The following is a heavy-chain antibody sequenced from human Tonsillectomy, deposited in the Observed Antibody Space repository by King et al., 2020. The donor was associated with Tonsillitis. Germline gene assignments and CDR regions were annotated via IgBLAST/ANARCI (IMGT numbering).Heavy chain of an antibody. D-gene: IGHD3-9*01. Sequence: VQLVESGGGLVQPGGSLRLSCAASGFTFSSYWMHWVRQAPGKGLVWVSRINSDGSSTSYADSVKGRFTISRDNAKNTLDLQMNSLRAEDTAVYYCARGPLYYDILTGYYSLYFDYWGQGTLVTVSS. V-gene: IGHV3-74*01. J-gene: IGHJ4*02. CDR3: ARGPLYYDILTGYYSLYFDY. CDR2: INSDGSST. CDR1: GFTFSSYW.